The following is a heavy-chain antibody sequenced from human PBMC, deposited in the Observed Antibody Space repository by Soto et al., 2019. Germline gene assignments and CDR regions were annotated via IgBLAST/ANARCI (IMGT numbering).Heavy chain of an antibody. CDR3: ARALSSGYFQGGVDV. D-gene: IGHD3-22*01. J-gene: IGHJ6*02. Sequence: GASVKVSCKASGYTFTTYYMHWVRQAPEQGLEWMGIINPYDGTTTYAQKFQGRVTMTRDTSASTVHMELSSLRSEDTAVYYCARALSSGYFQGGVDVWGQGTTVT. CDR2: INPYDGTT. V-gene: IGHV1-46*01. CDR1: GYTFTTYY.